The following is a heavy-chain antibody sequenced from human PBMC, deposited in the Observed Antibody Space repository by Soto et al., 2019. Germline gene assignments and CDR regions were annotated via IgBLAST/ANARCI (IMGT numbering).Heavy chain of an antibody. J-gene: IGHJ5*02. CDR2: ISGSSDNI. Sequence: GGSLRLSSAASGFTFSDYFMSWIRQAPGKGLEWVSFISGSSDNIKYADSVKGRFTISRDNAKNSLYLQMNSLRAEDTAVYYCVRDSARIVVVPRVDGDNWFDPWGQGTLVTVSS. CDR1: GFTFSDYF. V-gene: IGHV3-11*06. D-gene: IGHD2-2*01. CDR3: VRDSARIVVVPRVDGDNWFDP.